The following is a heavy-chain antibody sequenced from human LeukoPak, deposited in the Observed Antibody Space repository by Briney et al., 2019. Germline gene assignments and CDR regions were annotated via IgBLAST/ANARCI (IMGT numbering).Heavy chain of an antibody. J-gene: IGHJ4*02. CDR2: ISWDGGST. CDR3: VASRYNWNDEGFDY. D-gene: IGHD1-20*01. Sequence: GGSLILSCAASGFTFDDYTMHWVRQAPGKGLECVSLISWDGGSTYYADSVKGRFTISRDNSKNSLYLQMNSLRTEDTALYYCVASRYNWNDEGFDYWGQGTLVTVSS. V-gene: IGHV3-43*01. CDR1: GFTFDDYT.